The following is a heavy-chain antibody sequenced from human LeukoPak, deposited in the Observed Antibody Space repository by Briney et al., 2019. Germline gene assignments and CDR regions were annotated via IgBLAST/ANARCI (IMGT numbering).Heavy chain of an antibody. V-gene: IGHV3-23*01. D-gene: IGHD1-1*01. CDR2: ISVSGGST. J-gene: IGHJ3*02. CDR1: GFTFSSYA. CDR3: AKGTEYDAFDI. Sequence: PGGSLRLSCAASGFTFSSYAMSWVCPAPGKGLAWVSAISVSGGSTYYADSVKGRFTISRDNSKNTLYLQMNSLRAEDTAVYYCAKGTEYDAFDIWGQGTMVTVSS.